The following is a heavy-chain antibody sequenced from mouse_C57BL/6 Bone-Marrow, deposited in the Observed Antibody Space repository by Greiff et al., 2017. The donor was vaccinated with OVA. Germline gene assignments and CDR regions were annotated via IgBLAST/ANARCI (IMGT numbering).Heavy chain of an antibody. CDR3: ARVDYGSNYYAMDY. V-gene: IGHV1-76*01. CDR2: IYPGSGNT. Sequence: QVQLQQSGAELVRPGASVKLSCKASGYTFTDYYINWVKQRPGQGLEWIARIYPGSGNTYYNEKFKGKATLTAEKSSSTAYMQLSSLTSEDSAVYFCARVDYGSNYYAMDYWGQGTSVTVSS. D-gene: IGHD1-1*01. CDR1: GYTFTDYY. J-gene: IGHJ4*01.